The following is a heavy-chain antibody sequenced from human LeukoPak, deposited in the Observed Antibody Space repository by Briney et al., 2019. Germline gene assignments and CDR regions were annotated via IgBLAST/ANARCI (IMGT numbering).Heavy chain of an antibody. D-gene: IGHD3-10*01. Sequence: SETLSLTCTVSGGSINSGDYYWSWIRQPPGKGLEWIGYIYYSGSTYYNPSIKSRVTISVDTSKNQFSLKVTSVTAADTAVYYCARGTYFSSGSYLDYWGQGTLVTVSS. CDR2: IYYSGST. V-gene: IGHV4-30-4*01. CDR3: ARGTYFSSGSYLDY. CDR1: GGSINSGDYY. J-gene: IGHJ4*02.